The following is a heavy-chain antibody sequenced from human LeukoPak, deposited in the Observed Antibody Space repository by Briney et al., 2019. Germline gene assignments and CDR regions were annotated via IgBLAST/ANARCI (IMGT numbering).Heavy chain of an antibody. V-gene: IGHV4-38-2*02. J-gene: IGHJ5*02. Sequence: SETLSLTCAVSDYSISSGKYWGWIRQPPGKGLEWIGSIYHSGSTYYNPSLKSRVTISVDTSKNQFSLKLSSVTAADTAVYYCARDLIRITIFGVVITNWFDPWGQGTLVTVSS. CDR1: DYSISSGKY. CDR3: ARDLIRITIFGVVITNWFDP. CDR2: IYHSGST. D-gene: IGHD3-3*01.